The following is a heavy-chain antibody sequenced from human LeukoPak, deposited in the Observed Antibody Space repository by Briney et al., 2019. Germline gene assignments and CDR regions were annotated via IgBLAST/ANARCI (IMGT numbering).Heavy chain of an antibody. CDR2: IYYSGST. Sequence: SETLSLTCAVSGGSINGYSWSWIRQPPGKGLEWIGYIYYSGSTNYNPSLKSRVTISVDTSKNQFSLKLSSVTAADTAVYYCARSGVGYCSGGSCSYFDYWGQGTLVTVSS. CDR1: GGSINGYS. J-gene: IGHJ4*02. V-gene: IGHV4-59*01. D-gene: IGHD2-15*01. CDR3: ARSGVGYCSGGSCSYFDY.